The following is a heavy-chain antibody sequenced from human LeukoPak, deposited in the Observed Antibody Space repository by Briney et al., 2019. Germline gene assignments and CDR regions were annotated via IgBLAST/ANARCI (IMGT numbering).Heavy chain of an antibody. Sequence: SQTLSLTCTVSGGSISSGSYYWSWIRQPAGKGLEWIGRIYTSGSTNYNPSLKSRVTISVDTSKNQFSLKLSSVTAADTAVYYCARERAAGLSWSQGTLVTVSS. CDR3: ARERAAGLS. D-gene: IGHD6-13*01. CDR2: IYTSGST. V-gene: IGHV4-61*02. CDR1: GGSISSGSYY. J-gene: IGHJ1*01.